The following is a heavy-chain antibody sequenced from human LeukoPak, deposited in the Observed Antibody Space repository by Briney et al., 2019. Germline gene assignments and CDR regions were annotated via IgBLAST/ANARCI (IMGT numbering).Heavy chain of an antibody. Sequence: GGSLRLSCAASGFTFSDYYMSWIRQAPGKGLEWVSYISSSGSTIYYADSVKSRFTISRDNAKNSLYLQMNSLRAEDTAVYYCARSHKYYYDSSGYYNYWGQGTLVTVSS. V-gene: IGHV3-11*01. D-gene: IGHD3-22*01. CDR2: ISSSGSTI. CDR1: GFTFSDYY. J-gene: IGHJ4*02. CDR3: ARSHKYYYDSSGYYNY.